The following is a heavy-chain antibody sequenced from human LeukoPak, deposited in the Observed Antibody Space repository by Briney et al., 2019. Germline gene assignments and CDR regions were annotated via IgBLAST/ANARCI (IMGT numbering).Heavy chain of an antibody. CDR1: GFTFSSYS. Sequence: GGSLRLSCAASGFTFSSYSMNWVRQAPGKGLEWVSSISSSSSYIYYADSVKGRFTISRDNAKNSLYLQMNSLRAEDTAVYYCARALSAGYRSYYFDYWGQGTLVTVSS. CDR2: ISSSSSYI. D-gene: IGHD5-18*01. J-gene: IGHJ4*02. CDR3: ARALSAGYRSYYFDY. V-gene: IGHV3-21*04.